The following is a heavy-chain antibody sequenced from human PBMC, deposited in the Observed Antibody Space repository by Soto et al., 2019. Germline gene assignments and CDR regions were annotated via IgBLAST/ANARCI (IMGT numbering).Heavy chain of an antibody. V-gene: IGHV4-4*02. CDR1: GGSISSSNW. D-gene: IGHD1-20*01. J-gene: IGHJ4*02. Sequence: PSETLSLTCAVSGGSISSSNWWNWVRQPPGKGLEWIGEISQSGSTNYNPSLKSRVTISVDKSKKYFSLKLDSVTAADTAVYYCAREVSGIQAFDYWGQGTLVTVSS. CDR2: ISQSGST. CDR3: AREVSGIQAFDY.